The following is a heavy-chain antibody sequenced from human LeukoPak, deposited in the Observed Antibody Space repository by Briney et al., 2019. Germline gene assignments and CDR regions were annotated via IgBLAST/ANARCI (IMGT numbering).Heavy chain of an antibody. J-gene: IGHJ2*01. CDR2: IYYTGSA. Sequence: PSETLSLTCTVSGGSISPFYWSWLRQPPGKGLEWIGYIYYTGSANYNPSLRSRVAISVDPSQNQFFLKLNSVTAADTAVYYCAREGVAGTPWWYFDLWGRGTLVTVSS. V-gene: IGHV4-59*01. CDR3: AREGVAGTPWWYFDL. CDR1: GGSISPFY. D-gene: IGHD6-19*01.